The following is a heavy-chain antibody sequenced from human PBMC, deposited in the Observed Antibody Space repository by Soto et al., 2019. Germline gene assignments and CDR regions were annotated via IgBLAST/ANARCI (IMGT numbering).Heavy chain of an antibody. CDR2: IYYSGST. CDR3: ARDSSVLRYFDRRGNYYGMDV. J-gene: IGHJ6*02. V-gene: IGHV4-30-4*08. D-gene: IGHD3-9*01. Sequence: SETLSLTCSVSGGSITTSSYNWDWIRQPPGKGLEWIGYIYYSGSTYYNPSLKSRVTISVDTSKNQFSLKLSSVTAADTAVYYCARDSSVLRYFDRRGNYYGMDVWGQGTTVTVSS. CDR1: GGSITTSSYN.